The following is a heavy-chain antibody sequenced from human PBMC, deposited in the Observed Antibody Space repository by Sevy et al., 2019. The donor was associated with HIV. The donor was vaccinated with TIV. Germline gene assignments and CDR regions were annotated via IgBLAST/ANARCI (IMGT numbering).Heavy chain of an antibody. J-gene: IGHJ3*02. CDR3: ATTLRSLDAFDI. D-gene: IGHD1-26*01. V-gene: IGHV1-24*01. CDR1: GYTLTELS. Sequence: ASVKVSCKVSGYTLTELSMHWVRQAPGKGLEWMGGFDPEDGETIYALKFQGRVTMTEDTSTDTAYMELSSLRSEDTAVYYCATTLRSLDAFDIWGHGTMVTVSS. CDR2: FDPEDGET.